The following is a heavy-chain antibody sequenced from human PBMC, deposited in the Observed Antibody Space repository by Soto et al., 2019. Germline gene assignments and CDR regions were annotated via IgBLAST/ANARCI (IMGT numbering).Heavy chain of an antibody. CDR3: AKGFIVVTSFFLWVTYFDY. J-gene: IGHJ4*02. CDR2: INSDGSST. D-gene: IGHD5-12*01. CDR1: GFTFSSYW. V-gene: IGHV3-74*01. Sequence: GGSLRLSCAASGFTFSSYWMHWVRQAPGKGLVWVSRINSDGSSTSYADSVKGRFTISRDNAKNTLYLQMNSLRAEDTAVYYCAKGFIVVTSFFLWVTYFDYWGQGTLVTVSS.